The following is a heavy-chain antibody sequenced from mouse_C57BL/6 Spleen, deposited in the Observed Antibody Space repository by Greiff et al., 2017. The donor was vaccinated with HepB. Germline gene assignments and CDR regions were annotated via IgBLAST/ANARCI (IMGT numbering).Heavy chain of an antibody. CDR1: GYTFTSYW. Sequence: VQLQQSGAELVKPGASVKMSCKASGYTFTSYWITWVKQRPGQGLEWIGDIYPGSGSTNYNEKFKSKATLTVDTSSSTAYMQLSSLTSEDSAVYYCARVVRGYAMEYWGQGTSVTVSS. V-gene: IGHV1-55*01. J-gene: IGHJ4*01. D-gene: IGHD2-2*01. CDR3: ARVVRGYAMEY. CDR2: IYPGSGST.